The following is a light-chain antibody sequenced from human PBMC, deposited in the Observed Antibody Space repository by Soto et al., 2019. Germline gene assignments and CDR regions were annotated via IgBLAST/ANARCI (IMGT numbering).Light chain of an antibody. V-gene: IGLV2-14*01. J-gene: IGLJ1*01. CDR2: EVR. CDR1: SSDVGDYNY. CDR3: SSYTSSSTAV. Sequence: QSVLTQPASMSGSPGQSITISCTGTSSDVGDYNYVSWYQQPPGKAPKLIIYEVRSRPSGVSNRFSGSKSGNTASLTISGLQAEDEADYYCSSYTSSSTAVFGTGTKVIV.